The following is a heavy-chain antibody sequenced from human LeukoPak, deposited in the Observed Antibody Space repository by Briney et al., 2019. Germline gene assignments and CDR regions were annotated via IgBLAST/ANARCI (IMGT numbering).Heavy chain of an antibody. D-gene: IGHD1-1*01. V-gene: IGHV4-59*01. CDR3: ARAGDWNDLPY. CDR2: IFYTGST. J-gene: IGHJ4*02. CDR1: GGSINNFY. Sequence: APETLSLTCSVSGGSINNFYWSWIRQSPGKGLEYIGYIFYTGSTNYNPSLKGRVSISIDTSRNQSSLRLNSVTAADTAVYYCARAGDWNDLPYWGQGILVIVSS.